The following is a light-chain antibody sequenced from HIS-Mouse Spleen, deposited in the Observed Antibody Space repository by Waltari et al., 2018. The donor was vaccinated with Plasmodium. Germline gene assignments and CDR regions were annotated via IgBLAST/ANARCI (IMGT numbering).Light chain of an antibody. J-gene: IGLJ3*02. CDR1: ALPKQY. V-gene: IGLV3-10*01. CDR2: EDS. CDR3: YATDSSGKHRV. Sequence: SYELTQPPSVSVSPGQTARITCSGDALPKQYAYWYQQKSGQAPVLVIYEDSKRPSGIPERFSGSSSGTMATVTISGAQVEDEADYYCYATDSSGKHRVFGGGTKLTVL.